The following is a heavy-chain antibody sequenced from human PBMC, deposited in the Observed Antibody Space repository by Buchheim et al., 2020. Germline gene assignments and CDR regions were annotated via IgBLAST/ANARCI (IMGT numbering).Heavy chain of an antibody. D-gene: IGHD2-8*01. CDR2: ISVSGGST. CDR3: AKDLPLVPSPSYFDY. J-gene: IGHJ4*02. CDR1: GFTFSSYA. V-gene: IGHV3-23*01. Sequence: EVQLLESGGGLVQPGGSLRLSCAASGFTFSSYAMSWVRQAPGKGLEWVSAISVSGGSTYYAYSVKGRFTIPRDNSMNTRDLQMNSLRAEDTAVYYCAKDLPLVPSPSYFDYWGQGTL.